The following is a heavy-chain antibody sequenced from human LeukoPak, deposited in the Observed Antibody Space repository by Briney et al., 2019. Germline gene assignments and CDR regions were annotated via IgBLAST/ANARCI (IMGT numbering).Heavy chain of an antibody. D-gene: IGHD2-2*01. CDR1: GFTFSSYW. J-gene: IGHJ4*02. CDR2: IKQDGSEK. Sequence: GGSLRLSCAASGFTFSSYWMSWVRQAPGKGLEWVANIKQDGSEKYYVDSVKGRFTISRDNAKNSLYLQMNSLRAEDTAVYYCAKDQIVVVPAAMGFDYWGQGTLVTVSS. V-gene: IGHV3-7*03. CDR3: AKDQIVVVPAAMGFDY.